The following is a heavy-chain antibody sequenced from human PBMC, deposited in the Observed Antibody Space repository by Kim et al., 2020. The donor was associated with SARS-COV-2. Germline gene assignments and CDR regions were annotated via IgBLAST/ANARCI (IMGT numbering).Heavy chain of an antibody. CDR2: INPNSGGT. D-gene: IGHD3-22*01. J-gene: IGHJ4*02. V-gene: IGHV1-2*02. Sequence: ASVKVSCKASGYTFTGYYMHWVRQAPGQGLEWMGWINPNSGGTNYAQKFQGRVTMTRDTSISTAYMELSRLRSDDTAVYYCARTSPSSGYYQDYWGQGTVVTVSS. CDR3: ARTSPSSGYYQDY. CDR1: GYTFTGYY.